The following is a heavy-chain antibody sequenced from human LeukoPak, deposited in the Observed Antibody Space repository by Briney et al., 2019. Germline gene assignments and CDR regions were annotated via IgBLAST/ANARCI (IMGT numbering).Heavy chain of an antibody. CDR2: IYPGDSDT. V-gene: IGHV5-51*01. CDR3: ARLNSIVVVPAATTYYYYYMDV. Sequence: GESLQISCQGSGYSFTSYWIGWVRQMPGKGLEWMGIIYPGDSDTRYSPSFQGQVTISADKSISTAYLQWSSLKASDTAMYYCARLNSIVVVPAATTYYYYYMDVWGKGTTVTVSS. J-gene: IGHJ6*03. CDR1: GYSFTSYW. D-gene: IGHD2-2*01.